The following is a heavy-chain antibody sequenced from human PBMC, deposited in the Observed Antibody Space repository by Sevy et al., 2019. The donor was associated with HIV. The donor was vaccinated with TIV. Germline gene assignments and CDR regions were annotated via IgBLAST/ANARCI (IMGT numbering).Heavy chain of an antibody. CDR3: AKEDNIVATMGSFDY. CDR1: GFTFSSYG. V-gene: IGHV3-30*18. D-gene: IGHD5-12*01. Sequence: GGSLRLSCAASGFTFSSYGMHWVRQAPGKGLEWVAVISYDGSNKYYADSVKGRFTMSRDNSKNTLYLQMNSLRAEDTAVYYCAKEDNIVATMGSFDYWGQGTLVTVSS. CDR2: ISYDGSNK. J-gene: IGHJ4*02.